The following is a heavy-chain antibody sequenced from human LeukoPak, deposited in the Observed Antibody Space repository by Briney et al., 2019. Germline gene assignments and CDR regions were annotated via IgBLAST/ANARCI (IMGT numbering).Heavy chain of an antibody. CDR1: GYTFTGYY. V-gene: IGHV1-18*04. J-gene: IGHJ4*02. CDR2: ISAYNGNT. CDR3: ARSWGDLTTVTI. D-gene: IGHD4-17*01. Sequence: ASVKVSCKASGYTFTGYYMHWVRQAPGQGLEWIGWISAYNGNTNYAQKLQGRVTMTTDTSTSTAYMELRSLRSDDTAVYYCARSWGDLTTVTIWGQGTLVTVSS.